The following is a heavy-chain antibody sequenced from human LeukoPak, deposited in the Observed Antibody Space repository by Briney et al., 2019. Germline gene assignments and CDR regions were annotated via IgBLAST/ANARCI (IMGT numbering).Heavy chain of an antibody. CDR1: GFTFSDYY. CDR3: ARDLDIVVVPAAIRPPYYYYYGMDV. D-gene: IGHD2-2*02. Sequence: GGSLRLSCAASGFTFSDYYMSWIRQAPGKGLEWVSYISSSGSTIYYADSVKGRFTISRDNAKNSLYLQMNSLRAEDTAVYYCARDLDIVVVPAAIRPPYYYYYGMDVWGQGTTVTVSS. CDR2: ISSSGSTI. J-gene: IGHJ6*02. V-gene: IGHV3-11*01.